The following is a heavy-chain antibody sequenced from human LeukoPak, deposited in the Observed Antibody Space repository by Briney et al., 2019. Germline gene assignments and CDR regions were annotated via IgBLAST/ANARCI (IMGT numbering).Heavy chain of an antibody. CDR2: ISGSGGST. CDR3: AKGLYNTGWSRGMDV. D-gene: IGHD6-19*01. J-gene: IGHJ6*02. CDR1: GFTFSSYA. V-gene: IGHV3-23*01. Sequence: PGGSLRLSCAASGFTFSSYAMNWVRQAPGKGLEWVSSISGSGGSTYYADSVKGRFTISRDNSKNTLYLQKNSLRAEDTAVYYCAKGLYNTGWSRGMDVWGQGTTVTVSS.